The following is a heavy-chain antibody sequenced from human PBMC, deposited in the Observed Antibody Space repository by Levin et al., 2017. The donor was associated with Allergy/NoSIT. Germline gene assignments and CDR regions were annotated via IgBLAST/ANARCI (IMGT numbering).Heavy chain of an antibody. Sequence: PSETLSLTCAVYGGSFSGYYWSWIRQPPGKGLEWIGEINHSGSTNYNPSLKSRVTISVDTSKNQFSLKLSSVTAADTAVYYCARGGPTRRGTFGGVAYLNYWGQGTLVTVSS. CDR2: INHSGST. CDR1: GGSFSGYY. J-gene: IGHJ4*02. D-gene: IGHD3-16*01. CDR3: ARGGPTRRGTFGGVAYLNY. V-gene: IGHV4-34*01.